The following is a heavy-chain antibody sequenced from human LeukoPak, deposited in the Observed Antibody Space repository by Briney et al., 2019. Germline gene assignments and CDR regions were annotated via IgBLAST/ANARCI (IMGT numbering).Heavy chain of an antibody. J-gene: IGHJ4*02. CDR3: AREEAGTYGFEY. Sequence: NPSETLSLTCAVSGGSISSSNWWSWVRQPPGKGLEWIGEIYHSGSTNYNPSLKSRVTISVDKSKNQFSLQLNSVTPEDTAVYYCAREEAGTYGFEYWGQGTLVTVSS. CDR2: IYHSGST. V-gene: IGHV4-4*02. D-gene: IGHD3-10*01. CDR1: GGSISSSNW.